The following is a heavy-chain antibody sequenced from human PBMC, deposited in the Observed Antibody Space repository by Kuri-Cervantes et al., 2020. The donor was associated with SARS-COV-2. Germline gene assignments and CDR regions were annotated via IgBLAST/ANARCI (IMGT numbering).Heavy chain of an antibody. CDR2: ISSSSSYI. CDR1: GFTFSDYS. CDR3: ARGEHYYDSSGYYSRDY. Sequence: GGSLRLSCAASGFTFSDYSMNWVRQAPGKGLEWVSSISSSSSYIYYADSVKGRFTISRDNAKNSLYLQMNSLRAEDTAVYYCARGEHYYDSSGYYSRDYWGQGTLVTVSS. D-gene: IGHD3-22*01. V-gene: IGHV3-21*01. J-gene: IGHJ4*02.